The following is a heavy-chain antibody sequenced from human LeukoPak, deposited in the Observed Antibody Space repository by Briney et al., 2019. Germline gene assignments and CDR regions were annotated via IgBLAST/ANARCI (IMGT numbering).Heavy chain of an antibody. V-gene: IGHV4-34*01. CDR1: GQSFSGYY. J-gene: IGHJ6*02. CDR2: FNHSGNT. D-gene: IGHD3-9*01. CDR3: ARRLYNDILTSYYYHYGMDV. Sequence: AVTQSLPCALYGQSFSGYYWSWLPHPPGKGREWLGEFNHSGNTNYNPSLKRRVTLSQEPSKKQFSLRLSSVNAADTAVYYCARRLYNDILTSYYYHYGMDVWGQGTTVTVSS.